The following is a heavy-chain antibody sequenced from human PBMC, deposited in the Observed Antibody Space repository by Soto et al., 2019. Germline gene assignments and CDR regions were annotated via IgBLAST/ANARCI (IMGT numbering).Heavy chain of an antibody. J-gene: IGHJ4*02. D-gene: IGHD2-2*01. Sequence: GVSLRLSSAPSGFTFSTYEFNWVRQAPGRGLDWMSYISVSGNIIKYAESVKGRFTISRDNAENSLHLHMSNLRVDDTALYFCVRDTMRASADASLDYWGQGTEVTVSS. CDR1: GFTFSTYE. CDR2: ISVSGNII. CDR3: VRDTMRASADASLDY. V-gene: IGHV3-48*03.